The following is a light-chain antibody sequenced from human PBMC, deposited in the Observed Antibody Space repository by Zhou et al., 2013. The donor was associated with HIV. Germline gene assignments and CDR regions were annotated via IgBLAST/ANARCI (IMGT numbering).Light chain of an antibody. CDR2: AAS. CDR3: LQHNSYPYT. J-gene: IGKJ2*01. V-gene: IGKV1-39*01. Sequence: DIQMTQSPSFLSASVGDRVTITCRASQSISSYLNWYQQKPGKAPKLLIYAASNLQSGVPSRFSGSGSGTDFTLTISSLQPEDFATYYCLQHNSYPYTFGQGTKLEIK. CDR1: QSISSY.